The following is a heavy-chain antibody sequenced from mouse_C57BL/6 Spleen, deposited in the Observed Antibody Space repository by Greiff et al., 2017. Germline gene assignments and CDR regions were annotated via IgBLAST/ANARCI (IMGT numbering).Heavy chain of an antibody. CDR1: GYTFTSYW. Sequence: QVQLQQPGAELVKPGASVKLSCKASGYTFTSYWMQWVKQRPGQGLEWIGEIDPSDSYTNYNQKFKGKATLTVDTSSSTAYMQLSSLTSEDAAVYYCARWLGHCDYWGQGTTLTVSS. CDR3: ARWLGHCDY. V-gene: IGHV1-50*01. J-gene: IGHJ2*01. D-gene: IGHD2-2*01. CDR2: IDPSDSYT.